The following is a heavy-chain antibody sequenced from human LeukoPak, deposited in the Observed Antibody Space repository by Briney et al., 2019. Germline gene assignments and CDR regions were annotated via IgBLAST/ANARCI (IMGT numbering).Heavy chain of an antibody. V-gene: IGHV3-30*18. CDR3: AKEGHGGSSWPYYFDY. J-gene: IGHJ4*02. CDR2: ISYDGSNK. Sequence: GRSLRLSCAASGFIFSNYGMYWVRQAPGKGLEWVAVISYDGSNKYYADFVKGRFTISRDNSKNTLSLQMNSLRAEDTAVYYCAKEGHGGSSWPYYFDYWGQGTLVTVSS. CDR1: GFIFSNYG. D-gene: IGHD6-13*01.